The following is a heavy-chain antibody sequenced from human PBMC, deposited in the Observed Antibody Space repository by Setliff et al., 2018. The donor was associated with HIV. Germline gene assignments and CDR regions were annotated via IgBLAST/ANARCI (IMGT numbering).Heavy chain of an antibody. J-gene: IGHJ4*01. CDR1: GYTFSDHY. CDR2: INPSSGGT. V-gene: IGHV1-2*02. CDR3: ARNQGDSSGWYAGDY. D-gene: IGHD6-19*01. Sequence: ASVKVSXXASGYTFSDHYIHWVRQAPGQGLEWMGWINPSSGGTKFAQKFQGRVTMTRDTSINTAYMEMSRLRSDDTAVYYCARNQGDSSGWYAGDYWGHGTLVTVSS.